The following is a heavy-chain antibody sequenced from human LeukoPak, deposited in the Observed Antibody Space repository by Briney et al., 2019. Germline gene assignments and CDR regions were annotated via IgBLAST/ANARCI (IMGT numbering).Heavy chain of an antibody. CDR3: AKRMSSEGDAFDI. J-gene: IGHJ3*02. Sequence: PGGSLRPSCAASGFTFDDYAMHWVRQAPGKGLEWVSGISWNSGSIGYADSVKGRFTISRDNAKNSLYLQMNSLRAEDTALYYCAKRMSSEGDAFDIWGQGTMVTVSS. V-gene: IGHV3-9*01. CDR1: GFTFDDYA. CDR2: ISWNSGSI. D-gene: IGHD2-15*01.